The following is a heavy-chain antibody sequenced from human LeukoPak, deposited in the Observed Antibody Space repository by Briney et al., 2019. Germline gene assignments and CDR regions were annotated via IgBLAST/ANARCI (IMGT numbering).Heavy chain of an antibody. CDR3: ARGTYCSGGSCYGIYYMDV. J-gene: IGHJ6*03. CDR2: IYYSGST. Sequence: SETLSLTCTVSGGSISSYYWSWIRQPPGKGLEWIGYIYYSGSTNYNPSLKSRVTISVDTSKNQFSLKLSSVIATDTAVYYCARGTYCSGGSCYGIYYMDVWGKGTTVTVSS. CDR1: GGSISSYY. V-gene: IGHV4-59*01. D-gene: IGHD2-15*01.